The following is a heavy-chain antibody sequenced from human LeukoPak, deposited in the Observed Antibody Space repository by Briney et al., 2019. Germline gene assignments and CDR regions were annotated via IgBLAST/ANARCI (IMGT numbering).Heavy chain of an antibody. CDR1: GFDVNDNF. CDR2: IYASGGA. J-gene: IGHJ4*02. V-gene: IGHV3-53*01. Sequence: PGGSLRLSCVASGFDVNDNFMLWIRQAPGQGLEWISIIYASGGAFHSVSVKGRFSAFRDTSKNTIFLQMNNLRAADTAMYYCVRRHDYWGQGTLVTVSS. CDR3: VRRHDY.